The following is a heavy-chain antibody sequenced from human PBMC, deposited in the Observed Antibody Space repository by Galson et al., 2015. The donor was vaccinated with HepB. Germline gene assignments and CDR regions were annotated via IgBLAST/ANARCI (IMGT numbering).Heavy chain of an antibody. Sequence: LRLSCAGSGFTFSRHLMHWVRQAPGKGLEWVASIKPEGTEQVYVDSVKGRFTISRDNAKNSLYLRMNSLRVEDTAVYYCAKDREGGWSFDYWGQGTLVTVSS. CDR2: IKPEGTEQ. CDR3: AKDREGGWSFDY. D-gene: IGHD6-19*01. V-gene: IGHV3-7*03. CDR1: GFTFSRHL. J-gene: IGHJ4*02.